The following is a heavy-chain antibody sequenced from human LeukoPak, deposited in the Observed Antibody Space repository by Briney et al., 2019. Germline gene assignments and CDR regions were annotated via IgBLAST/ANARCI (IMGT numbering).Heavy chain of an antibody. J-gene: IGHJ6*02. CDR2: IYYSGST. CDR1: GGSISSYY. CDR3: ARDRRAIAARPSYYYGMDV. D-gene: IGHD6-6*01. Sequence: SETLSPTCTVSGGSISSYYWSWIRQPPGKGLEWIGYIYYSGSTNYNPSLKSRVTISVDTSKNQFSLKLSSVTAADSAVYYCARDRRAIAARPSYYYGMDVWGQGTTVTVSS. V-gene: IGHV4-59*01.